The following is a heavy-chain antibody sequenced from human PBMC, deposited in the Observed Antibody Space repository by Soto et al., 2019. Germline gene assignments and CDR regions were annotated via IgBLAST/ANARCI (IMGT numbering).Heavy chain of an antibody. J-gene: IGHJ4*02. CDR3: XXXVXVAADFDY. D-gene: IGHD6-19*01. CDR2: INAGNGNT. Sequence: QVQLVQSGAEEKKPGASVKVSCKASGYTFTGYAMHWVRQAPGQRLEWMGWINAGNGNTKYSQKFQGRDTITRDTSXXTAYXXXXXXXSXDTAXYYXXXXVXVAADFDYWGQGTLVTVSS. V-gene: IGHV1-3*05. CDR1: GYTFTGYA.